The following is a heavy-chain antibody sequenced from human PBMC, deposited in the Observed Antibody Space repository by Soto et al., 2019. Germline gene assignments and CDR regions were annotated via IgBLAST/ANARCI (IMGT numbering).Heavy chain of an antibody. V-gene: IGHV3-11*01. CDR1: GFTFSDYY. CDR2: ISSSGSTI. Sequence: GGSLRLSCAASGFTFSDYYMSWIRQAPGKGLERVSYISSSGSTIYYADSVKGRFTISRDNAKNSLYLQMNSLRAEDTAVYYCARDSLSSYVRAAGMTTNFDYWGQGTLVTVSS. CDR3: ARDSLSSYVRAAGMTTNFDY. D-gene: IGHD3-16*01. J-gene: IGHJ4*02.